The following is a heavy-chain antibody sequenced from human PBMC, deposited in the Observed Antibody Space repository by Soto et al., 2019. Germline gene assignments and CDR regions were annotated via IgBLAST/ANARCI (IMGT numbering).Heavy chain of an antibody. CDR1: GYTFTSYY. J-gene: IGHJ4*02. V-gene: IGHV1-46*01. D-gene: IGHD3-10*01. CDR2: INLSDGIT. Sequence: ASVKVSCKASGYTFTSYYIHWVRQAPGQGLEWMGIINLSDGITSYTQNFQGRVTMTTDTSTSTVYMELRSLRSDDTALYYCARDPIRGSGSYYSFDYWGQGTLVTVSS. CDR3: ARDPIRGSGSYYSFDY.